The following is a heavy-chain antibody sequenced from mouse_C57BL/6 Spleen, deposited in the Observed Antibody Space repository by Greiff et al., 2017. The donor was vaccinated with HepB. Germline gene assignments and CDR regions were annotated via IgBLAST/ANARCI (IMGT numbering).Heavy chain of an antibody. D-gene: IGHD1-1*01. CDR3: ARQYYGSSPDY. J-gene: IGHJ2*01. V-gene: IGHV5-17*01. CDR1: GFTFSDYG. Sequence: EVKLVESGGGLVKPGGSLKLSCAASGFTFSDYGMHWVRQAPEKGLEWVAYISSGSSTIYYADTVKCRFTISRDNDKNTLFLQMTSLRSEDTAMYYCARQYYGSSPDYWGQGTTLTVSS. CDR2: ISSGSSTI.